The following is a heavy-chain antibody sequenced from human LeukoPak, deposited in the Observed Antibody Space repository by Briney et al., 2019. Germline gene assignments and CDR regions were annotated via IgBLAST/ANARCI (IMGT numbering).Heavy chain of an antibody. CDR2: VNPNSGGT. CDR1: RYTFTDYY. V-gene: IGHV1-2*02. D-gene: IGHD5-18*01. CDR3: ARGAAGQVWSLYYFDY. J-gene: IGHJ4*02. Sequence: ASVKVSCKASRYTFTDYYIHWVRQAPGQGLEWMGWVNPNSGGTNYAQKFKGRVTMTRDTSITTAYVDLSKLRSGDTAVYYCARGAAGQVWSLYYFDYWGQGTPVTVSS.